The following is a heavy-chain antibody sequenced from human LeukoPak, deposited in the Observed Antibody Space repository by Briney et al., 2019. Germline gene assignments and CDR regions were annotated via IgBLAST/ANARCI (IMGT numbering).Heavy chain of an antibody. Sequence: SVKVSCKASGGTFSSYAISWVRQAPGQGLEWIGRIIPILGTANYAQKFQGRVTITTDESTSTAYMELSSLRSEDTAVYYCARDRTLWAVAGTDPQGAFDIWGQGTMVTVSS. CDR2: IIPILGTA. CDR1: GGTFSSYA. D-gene: IGHD6-19*01. V-gene: IGHV1-69*11. J-gene: IGHJ3*02. CDR3: ARDRTLWAVAGTDPQGAFDI.